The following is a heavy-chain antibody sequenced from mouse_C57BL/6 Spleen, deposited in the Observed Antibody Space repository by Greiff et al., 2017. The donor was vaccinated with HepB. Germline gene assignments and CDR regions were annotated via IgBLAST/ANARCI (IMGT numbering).Heavy chain of an antibody. V-gene: IGHV5-12*01. J-gene: IGHJ4*01. D-gene: IGHD1-1*01. CDR1: GFTFSDYY. Sequence: EVQLVESGGGLVQPGGSLKLSCAASGFTFSDYYMYWVRQTPEKRLEWVAYISNGGGSTYYPDTVKGRFTISRDNAKNTLYLQMSRLKSEDTAMYYCARQYYYGSSYYAMDYWGQGTSVTVSS. CDR3: ARQYYYGSSYYAMDY. CDR2: ISNGGGST.